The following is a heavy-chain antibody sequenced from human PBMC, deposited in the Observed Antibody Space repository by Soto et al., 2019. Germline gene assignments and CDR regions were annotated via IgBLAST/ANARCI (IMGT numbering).Heavy chain of an antibody. CDR3: ARENIYSSSTLL. CDR1: GLIFSSDS. Sequence: CCAASGLIFSSDSMNWVRQAPGKGLEWVSYISSSSSTIYYADSVKGRFTISRDNAKNSLYLQMNSLRDEDTAVYYCARENIYSSSTLLWGQGTLVTVSS. J-gene: IGHJ4*02. V-gene: IGHV3-48*02. CDR2: ISSSSSTI. D-gene: IGHD6-6*01.